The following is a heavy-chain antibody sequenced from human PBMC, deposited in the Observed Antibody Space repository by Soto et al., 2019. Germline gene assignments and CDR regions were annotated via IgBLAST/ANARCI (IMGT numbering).Heavy chain of an antibody. V-gene: IGHV4-59*01. J-gene: IGHJ3*01. CDR2: IYYSGVT. Sequence: SETLSLTCTVSGGSINGYYWSWIRQPPGRGLEWIGYIYYSGVTNYNPSLESRVTISVDTSRNHFSLELSSVTAADTAVYYCARGKAGAPEAIEAFDVWAQGQWSPSPQ. CDR1: GGSINGYY. CDR3: ARGKAGAPEAIEAFDV.